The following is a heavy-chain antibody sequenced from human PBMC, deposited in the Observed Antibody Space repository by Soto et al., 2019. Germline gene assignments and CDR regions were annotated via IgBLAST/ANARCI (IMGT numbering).Heavy chain of an antibody. J-gene: IGHJ6*02. Sequence: SGPTLVNPTQTLTLTYTVSGFSLSTSGLGVGWIRQPPGKALEWLALIYWDDDKRYSPSLKSRLTITKDTSKNQVVLTMTNMDPVDTATYYCAHGVLGGALSTYYSYSGMYVWGQGT. CDR1: GFSLSTSGLG. D-gene: IGHD3-16*02. CDR3: AHGVLGGALSTYYSYSGMYV. CDR2: IYWDDDK. V-gene: IGHV2-5*02.